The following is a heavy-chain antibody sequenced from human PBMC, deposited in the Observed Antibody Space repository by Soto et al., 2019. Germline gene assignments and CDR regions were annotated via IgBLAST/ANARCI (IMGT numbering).Heavy chain of an antibody. J-gene: IGHJ4*02. CDR2: ISYDGNNK. CDR1: GFTFSVYA. D-gene: IGHD6-19*01. V-gene: IGHV3-30-3*01. CDR3: ATAVVRVAGRSAFDY. Sequence: QVQLVESGGGVVQPGRSLSLSCAASGFTFSVYAMHWVRQAPGKGLERVAVISYDGNNKYYADSVKGRFTISRYNCMNTLYLQMNGLSAEDTAVYYCATAVVRVAGRSAFDYWGQATLVTVSS.